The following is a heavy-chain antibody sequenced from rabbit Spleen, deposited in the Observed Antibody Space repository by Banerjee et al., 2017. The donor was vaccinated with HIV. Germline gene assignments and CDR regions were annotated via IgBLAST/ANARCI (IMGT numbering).Heavy chain of an antibody. CDR2: INAVTGKA. CDR3: ARDTGSSFSSYGMDL. V-gene: IGHV1S45*01. J-gene: IGHJ3*01. CDR1: GFPFSNKAV. D-gene: IGHD8-1*01. Sequence: QEQLVESGGGLIQPGGSLKLSCKASGFPFSNKAVMCWVRQAPGKGLEWIACINAVTGKAVYASWAKGRFTFSKTSSTTVTLQMTSLTVADTATYFCARDTGSSFSSYGMDLWGQGTLVTVS.